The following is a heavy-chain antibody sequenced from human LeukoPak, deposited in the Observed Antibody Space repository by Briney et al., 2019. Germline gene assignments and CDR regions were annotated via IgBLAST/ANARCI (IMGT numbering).Heavy chain of an antibody. Sequence: ETLSLTCTVSGGSISSSSYYWGWIRQPPGKGLEWVSYISSSSSTIYYADSVKGRFTISRDNAKNSLYLQMNSLRAEDTAVYYCAREDYWSSVDYWGQGTLVTVSS. V-gene: IGHV3-48*01. D-gene: IGHD2-8*02. J-gene: IGHJ4*02. CDR1: GGSISSSS. CDR3: AREDYWSSVDY. CDR2: ISSSSSTI.